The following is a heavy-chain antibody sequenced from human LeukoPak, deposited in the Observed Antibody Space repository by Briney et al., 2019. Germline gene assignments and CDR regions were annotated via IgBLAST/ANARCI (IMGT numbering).Heavy chain of an antibody. CDR2: IYYSGST. CDR3: ARGLPAPADHYYMDV. CDR1: GGSISSYY. V-gene: IGHV4-59*01. D-gene: IGHD2-2*01. Sequence: TSETLSLTCTVSGGSISSYYWSWIRQPPGKGLEWIGYIYYSGSTNYNPSLKSRVTISVDTSKNQFSLKLSSVTAADTAVYYCARGLPAPADHYYMDVWGKGTTVTVSS. J-gene: IGHJ6*03.